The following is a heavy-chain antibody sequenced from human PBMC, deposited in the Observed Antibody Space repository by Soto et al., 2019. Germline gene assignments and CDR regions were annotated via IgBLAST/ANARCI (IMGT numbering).Heavy chain of an antibody. CDR1: GGTFSSYT. J-gene: IGHJ3*02. CDR2: IIPILGIA. CDR3: ARPAMADAFDI. D-gene: IGHD5-18*01. V-gene: IGHV1-69*02. Sequence: QVQLVQSGAEVKKPGSSVKVSCKASGGTFSSYTISWVRQAPGQGLEWMGRIIPILGIANYAQKFQGRVTITAEKSTSTAYMELSSLRSEDTGVYYCARPAMADAFDIWGQGTMVTVSS.